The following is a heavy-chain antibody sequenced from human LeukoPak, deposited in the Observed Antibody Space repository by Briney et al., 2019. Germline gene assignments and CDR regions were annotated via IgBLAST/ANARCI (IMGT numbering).Heavy chain of an antibody. CDR1: GGSISSSSYY. Sequence: TSETLSLTCTVSGGSISSSSYYWGWISQPPGKGLEWIGSIYYSGSIYYNPSLKSRVTISLDTSNNQFSLKLSSVTATDTAVYYCARAGNDFGEFLDFWGQGALVTVSS. D-gene: IGHD4-17*01. CDR3: ARAGNDFGEFLDF. J-gene: IGHJ4*02. CDR2: IYYSGSI. V-gene: IGHV4-39*07.